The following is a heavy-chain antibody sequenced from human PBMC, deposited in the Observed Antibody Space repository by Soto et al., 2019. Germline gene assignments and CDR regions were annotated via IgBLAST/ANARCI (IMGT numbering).Heavy chain of an antibody. CDR2: IYYSGST. V-gene: IGHV4-39*01. CDR3: AFFFQAEDGIRASLPVSAFLLNRSSDL. Sequence: PPGKGLEWIGSIYYSGSTYYNPSLKSRVTISVDTSKNQFSLKLSAVTAADTAVYYCAFFFQAEDGIRASLPVSAFLLNRSSDL. J-gene: IGHJ2*01. D-gene: IGHD1-26*01.